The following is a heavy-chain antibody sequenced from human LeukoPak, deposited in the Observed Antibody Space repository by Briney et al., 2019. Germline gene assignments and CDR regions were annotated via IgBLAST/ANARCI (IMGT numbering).Heavy chain of an antibody. CDR1: GFTVSSNY. CDR2: IYSGGNT. V-gene: IGHV3-66*01. Sequence: GGSLRLSCAASGFTVSSNYMSWVRQAPGKGLEWVSIIYSGGNTYYADSVKGRFTISRDNSKNTLYLQMNTLRAEDTAVYYCARVRYDYFYMDVWGKGTTVTVSS. J-gene: IGHJ6*03. CDR3: ARVRYDYFYMDV.